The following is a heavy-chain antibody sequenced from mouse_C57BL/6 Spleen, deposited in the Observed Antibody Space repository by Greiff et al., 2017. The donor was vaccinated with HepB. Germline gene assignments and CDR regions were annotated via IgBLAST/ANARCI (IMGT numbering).Heavy chain of an antibody. D-gene: IGHD3-3*01. CDR1: GFTFSDYG. CDR2: ISSGSSTI. Sequence: EVKLMESGGGLVKPGGSLKLSCAASGFTFSDYGMHWVRQAPEKGLEWVAYISSGSSTIYYADTVKGRFTISRDNAKNTLFLQMTSLRSEDTAMYYCALLGGDYWGQGTSVTVSS. CDR3: ALLGGDY. J-gene: IGHJ4*01. V-gene: IGHV5-17*01.